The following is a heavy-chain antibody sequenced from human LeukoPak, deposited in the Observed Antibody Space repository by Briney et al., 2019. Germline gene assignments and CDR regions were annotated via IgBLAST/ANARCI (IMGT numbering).Heavy chain of an antibody. CDR1: GYGFTSSW. J-gene: IGHJ5*02. V-gene: IGHV5-51*01. Sequence: GESRKISCQASGYGFTSSWISWARQMPGKGLEWMASINPGDSDTRYSPSFQGQVTISADKSISTVYLQWGSLKASDTAMYYCARQPGAGWFDPWGQGTLVTVSS. D-gene: IGHD3-10*01. CDR2: INPGDSDT. CDR3: ARQPGAGWFDP.